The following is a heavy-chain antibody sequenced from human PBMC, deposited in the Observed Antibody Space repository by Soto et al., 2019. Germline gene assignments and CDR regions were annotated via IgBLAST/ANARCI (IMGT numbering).Heavy chain of an antibody. CDR2: IYHSGST. CDR3: ARAEGYSSGWADAFDI. D-gene: IGHD6-19*01. Sequence: PSETLSLTCAVSGGSISSGGYSWSWIRQPPGKGLEWIGYIYHSGSTYYNPSLKGRVTISVDRSKNQFSLKLSSVTAADTAVYYCARAEGYSSGWADAFDIWGQGTMVTVSS. V-gene: IGHV4-30-2*01. CDR1: GGSISSGGYS. J-gene: IGHJ3*02.